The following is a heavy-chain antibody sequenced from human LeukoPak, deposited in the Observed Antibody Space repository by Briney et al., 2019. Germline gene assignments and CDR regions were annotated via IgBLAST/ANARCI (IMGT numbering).Heavy chain of an antibody. D-gene: IGHD4-11*01. CDR3: ARADYSNYRWFDP. Sequence: SQTLSLTCTVSGGAISSGSYYWSWIRQPAGKGLEWIGRIYTRGSTNYNPSLKSRVTISVDTFKNQFSLKLSSVTAADTAVYYCARADYSNYRWFDPWGQGTLVTVSS. J-gene: IGHJ5*02. CDR2: IYTRGST. V-gene: IGHV4-61*02. CDR1: GGAISSGSYY.